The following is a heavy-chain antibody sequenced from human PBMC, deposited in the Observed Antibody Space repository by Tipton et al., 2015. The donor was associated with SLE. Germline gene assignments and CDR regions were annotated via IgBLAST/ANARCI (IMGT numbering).Heavy chain of an antibody. J-gene: IGHJ4*02. CDR1: GGSISSYY. Sequence: LRLSCTVSGGSISSYYWSWIRQPPGKGLEWIGYIYYSGSTNYNPSLKSRVTISVDTSKNQFSLKLSSVTAADTAVYYCAREGGRQQLAYFDYWGQGTLVTVSS. V-gene: IGHV4-59*01. CDR2: IYYSGST. D-gene: IGHD6-13*01. CDR3: AREGGRQQLAYFDY.